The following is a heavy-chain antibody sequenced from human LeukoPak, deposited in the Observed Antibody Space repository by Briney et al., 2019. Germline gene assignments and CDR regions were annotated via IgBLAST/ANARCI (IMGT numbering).Heavy chain of an antibody. CDR2: IIPILGIA. V-gene: IGHV1-69*04. CDR3: ARVVSSSPDYYFDY. Sequence: SVKVSCKASGGTFSSYAISWVRQAAGQGLEWMGRIIPILGIANYAQKFQGRVTITADKSTSTAYMELSSLRSEDTAVYYCARVVSSSPDYYFDYWGQGTLVTVSS. J-gene: IGHJ4*02. CDR1: GGTFSSYA. D-gene: IGHD6-6*01.